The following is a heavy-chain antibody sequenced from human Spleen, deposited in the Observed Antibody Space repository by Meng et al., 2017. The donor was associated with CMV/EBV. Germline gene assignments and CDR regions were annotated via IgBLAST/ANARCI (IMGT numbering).Heavy chain of an antibody. J-gene: IGHJ4*02. CDR3: ARVAREYQLLYFDY. V-gene: IGHV3-53*01. CDR2: MFPGGSM. Sequence: GESLKLSCGASGFTVSTNYMSWVRRAPGKGLERVSIMFPGGSMYYTDSVKGRFTISRDNSKNTLYLQMNSLRAEDTAVYYCARVAREYQLLYFDYWGQGTLVTVSS. D-gene: IGHD2-2*02. CDR1: GFTVSTNY.